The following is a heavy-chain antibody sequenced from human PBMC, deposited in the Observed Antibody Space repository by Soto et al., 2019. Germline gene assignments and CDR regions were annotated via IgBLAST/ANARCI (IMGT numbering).Heavy chain of an antibody. Sequence: QVQLQESGPGLVKPSGTLSLTCAVSSGSFSSSKWWSWVRQPPGKGLEWIGEIYHSGSTHYNPSLKSRVTISVDKSKNQFSLKLSSVTAADTAVYNCACGYDYYYYMDVWGKGTTVTVSS. D-gene: IGHD5-12*01. CDR2: IYHSGST. V-gene: IGHV4-4*02. J-gene: IGHJ6*03. CDR3: ACGYDYYYYMDV. CDR1: SGSFSSSKW.